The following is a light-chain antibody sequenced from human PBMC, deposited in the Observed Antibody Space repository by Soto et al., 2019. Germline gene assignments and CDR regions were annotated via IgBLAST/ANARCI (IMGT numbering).Light chain of an antibody. J-gene: IGKJ1*01. CDR2: GAS. V-gene: IGKV3-20*01. CDR3: QQYGSSPRGT. CDR1: QSISSSY. Sequence: EIVLTQSPGTLSLSPGERATLSRRASQSISSSYLAWYQQKPGQAPRLLIYGASSRASGIPDRFSGSGSGPDFILTISRLEPEDFAVYYCQQYGSSPRGTFGQGTKVDIK.